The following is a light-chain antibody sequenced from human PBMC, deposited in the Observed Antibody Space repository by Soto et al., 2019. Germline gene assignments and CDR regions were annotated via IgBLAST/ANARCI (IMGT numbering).Light chain of an antibody. CDR2: EGS. J-gene: IGLJ1*01. CDR1: SSDVGSYNL. Sequence: QSALTQPASVSGSPGQSITISCTGTSSDVGSYNLVSWYQQLPGKAPKLMIYEGSKRPSGVSNRFSGSKSGNTASLTISGLQAEDEADYYCCSYAHSSLYVFGTGTQLTVL. V-gene: IGLV2-23*01. CDR3: CSYAHSSLYV.